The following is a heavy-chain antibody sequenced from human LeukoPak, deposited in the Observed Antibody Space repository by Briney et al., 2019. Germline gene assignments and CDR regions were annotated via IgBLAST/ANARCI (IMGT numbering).Heavy chain of an antibody. J-gene: IGHJ4*02. CDR1: GGSFSGYY. D-gene: IGHD3-10*01. CDR3: ARHHHAQTYYYGSGSYRPNPLRAPFDY. Sequence: SETLSLTCAVYGGSFSGYYWSWIRQPPGKGLEWIGEINHSGSTNYNPSLKSRVTISVDTSKNQFSLKLSSVTAADTAVYYCARHHHAQTYYYGSGSYRPNPLRAPFDYWGQGTLVTVSS. CDR2: INHSGST. V-gene: IGHV4-34*01.